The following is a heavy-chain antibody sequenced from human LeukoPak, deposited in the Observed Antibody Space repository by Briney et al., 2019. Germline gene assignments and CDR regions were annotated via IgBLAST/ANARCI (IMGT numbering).Heavy chain of an antibody. CDR3: AKDPWEDYSNYEIWYYFDY. D-gene: IGHD4-11*01. V-gene: IGHV3-23*01. J-gene: IGHJ4*02. CDR2: ISGSGGST. Sequence: LGGSLRLSCAASGFTFSSYAMSWVRQAPGKGLEWVSAISGSGGSTYYADSVKGRFTISRDNSKNTLYLQMNSLRAEDTAVYYCAKDPWEDYSNYEIWYYFDYWGQGTLVTVSS. CDR1: GFTFSSYA.